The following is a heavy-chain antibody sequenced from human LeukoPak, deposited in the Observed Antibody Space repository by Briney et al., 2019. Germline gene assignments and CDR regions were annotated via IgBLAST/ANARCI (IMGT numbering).Heavy chain of an antibody. V-gene: IGHV4/OR15-8*01. D-gene: IGHD1-14*01. Sequence: PSETLSLTCAVSGASIASHSWWSWVRQPPGKGLEWIGEVYHSGGANYKPSLKSRVTISVDTSRNHFSLRLTSVTAADTAVYFCAYNRNFALDNWGQGTLVTVSS. CDR1: GASIASHSW. J-gene: IGHJ4*01. CDR2: VYHSGGA. CDR3: AYNRNFALDN.